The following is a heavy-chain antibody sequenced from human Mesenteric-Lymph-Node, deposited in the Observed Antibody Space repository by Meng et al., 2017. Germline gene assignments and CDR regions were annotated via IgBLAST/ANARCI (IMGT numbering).Heavy chain of an antibody. CDR2: IKSNGDGGTT. V-gene: IGHV3-15*01. D-gene: IGHD3-16*01. J-gene: IGHJ4*02. CDR1: GITFKDAW. CDR3: TPDPWGY. Sequence: VPLVESGGGFVNPWWSLRLSCAVSGITFKDAWMSWVRQAPGKGLEWVGRIKSNGDGGTTDYAAPVKGRFTISRDDSKNTLFLQMDSLKTEDTAVYYCTPDPWGYWGQGTLVTVSS.